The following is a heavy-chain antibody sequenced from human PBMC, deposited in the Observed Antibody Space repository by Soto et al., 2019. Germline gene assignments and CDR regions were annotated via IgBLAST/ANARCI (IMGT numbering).Heavy chain of an antibody. CDR1: GGSIISDRC. D-gene: IGHD4-17*01. V-gene: IGHV4-4*02. J-gene: IGHJ3*02. CDR3: ASRDPYGDYAHAFDI. Sequence: PSETLSLTCAISGGSIISDRCWNCIRQPPGKELEWIGDIYHSGSTDYNPSLKSRVTISVDKAKNQVSLRLSSVTAADTAVYYCASRDPYGDYAHAFDIWGRGSMVTVSS. CDR2: IYHSGST.